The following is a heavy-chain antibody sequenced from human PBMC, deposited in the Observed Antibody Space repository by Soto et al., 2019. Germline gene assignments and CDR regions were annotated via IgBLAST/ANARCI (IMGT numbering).Heavy chain of an antibody. Sequence: EVQLVESGGGLVQPGGSLRLSCEASGFTFSRYAMNWVRQAPGKGREYVSAISSNGGSTYYANSVKGRFTISRDNSKNTLYLQMGSLRAEDMAVYYCARGIAGSVYGMDVWGQGTTVTVSS. J-gene: IGHJ6*02. D-gene: IGHD2-15*01. V-gene: IGHV3-64*01. CDR1: GFTFSRYA. CDR2: ISSNGGST. CDR3: ARGIAGSVYGMDV.